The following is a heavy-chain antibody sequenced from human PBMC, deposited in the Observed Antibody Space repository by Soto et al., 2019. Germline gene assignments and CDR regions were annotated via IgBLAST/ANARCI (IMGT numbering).Heavy chain of an antibody. J-gene: IGHJ3*02. CDR3: ASTEKTYYYDSSGYYPHDAFDI. CDR2: IYPGDSDT. D-gene: IGHD3-22*01. V-gene: IGHV5-51*01. Sequence: GESLKISCKASGYSFTTYWIGWVRQMPGKGLEWMGIIYPGDSDTKYSPSLQGQVSISADKSISTAYLQWSSLKASDTAMYYCASTEKTYYYDSSGYYPHDAFDIWGQGTMVTVSS. CDR1: GYSFTTYW.